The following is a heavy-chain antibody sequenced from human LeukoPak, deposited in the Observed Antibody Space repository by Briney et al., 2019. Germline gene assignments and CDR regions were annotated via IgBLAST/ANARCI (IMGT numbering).Heavy chain of an antibody. Sequence: GGSLRLSCAASGFTFSGYAMHWVRQAPGKGLEWVAVISYDGSNKYYADSVKGRFTISRDNSKNTLYLQMNSLRAEDTAVYYCASGDPYYYDSSGYPYWGQGTLVTVSS. J-gene: IGHJ4*02. CDR2: ISYDGSNK. V-gene: IGHV3-30*04. CDR3: ASGDPYYYDSSGYPY. D-gene: IGHD3-22*01. CDR1: GFTFSGYA.